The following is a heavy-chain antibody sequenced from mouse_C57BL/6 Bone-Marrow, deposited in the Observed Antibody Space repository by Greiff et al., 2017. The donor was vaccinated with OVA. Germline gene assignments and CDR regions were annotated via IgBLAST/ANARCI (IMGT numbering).Heavy chain of an antibody. CDR1: GFTFSDFY. J-gene: IGHJ4*01. CDR2: SRNKANDYTT. CDR3: ARDYYDYHAMDY. D-gene: IGHD2-1*01. V-gene: IGHV7-1*01. Sequence: EVKVVESGGGLVQSGRSLRLSCATSGFTFSDFYMEWVRQAPGKGLEWIAASRNKANDYTTEYSASVKGRFIVSRDTSQSILYLQMNALRAEDTAIYYCARDYYDYHAMDYWGQGTSVTVSS.